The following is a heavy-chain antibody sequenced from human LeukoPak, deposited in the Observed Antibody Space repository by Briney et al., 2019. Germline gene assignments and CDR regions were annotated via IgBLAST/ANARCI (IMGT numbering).Heavy chain of an antibody. CDR1: GGSISSYY. J-gene: IGHJ4*02. CDR2: LYPSGST. Sequence: SETLSLTCTVSGGSISSYYWSWIRQPAGKGLEWIGRLYPSGSTTYNPSLESRVTISVDESKNQVSLRLTSVTAADTAVYYCARDHDSSGSFDSVYWGQGTLVTVSS. CDR3: ARDHDSSGSFDSVY. D-gene: IGHD6-19*01. V-gene: IGHV4-4*07.